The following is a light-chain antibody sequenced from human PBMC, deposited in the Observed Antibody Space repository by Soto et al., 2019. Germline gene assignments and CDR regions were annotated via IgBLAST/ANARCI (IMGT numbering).Light chain of an antibody. V-gene: IGKV3D-15*01. CDR3: QQYNNGHPIT. CDR1: QSVSSSY. J-gene: IGKJ5*01. CDR2: GAS. Sequence: QSPGPPSLSEGDKPPVPCRARQSVSSSYLAWYQQKPGQAPRLLIYGASTRATGILARFSGSGSGTEFTLTISCLQSEDFAVYYCQQYNNGHPITFCEGTRLDI.